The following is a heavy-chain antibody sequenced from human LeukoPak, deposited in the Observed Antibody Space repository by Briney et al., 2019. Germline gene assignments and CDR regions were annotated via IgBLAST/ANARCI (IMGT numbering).Heavy chain of an antibody. D-gene: IGHD3-3*01. CDR3: ARGYDFWSGYPSLYYFVS. V-gene: IGHV3-7*01. Sequence: GGSLRLACAASGFTLSSYWMSWVRQAGGEGREWVANIKQDGIAIYFVAPTKGRFTISRHNAKNSLYLQMNSLRAEDTAVYYCARGYDFWSGYPSLYYFVSCGEGTLVSVSP. J-gene: IGHJ4*02. CDR2: IKQDGIAI. CDR1: GFTLSSYW.